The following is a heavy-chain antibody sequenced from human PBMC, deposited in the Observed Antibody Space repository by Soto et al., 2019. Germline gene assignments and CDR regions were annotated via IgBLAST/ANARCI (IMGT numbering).Heavy chain of an antibody. CDR2: IYYSGST. J-gene: IGHJ4*02. V-gene: IGHV4-30-4*01. D-gene: IGHD3-16*02. CDR1: GGSISSGDYY. Sequence: QVQLQESGPGLVKPSQTLSLTCTVSGGSISSGDYYWSWIRQPPGKGLEWIGYIYYSGSTYYNPSLKSRVTISVDTSKTQFSQKLSSVTAADTAVYYCAASSDYVWGSYRSIDYWGQGTLVTVSS. CDR3: AASSDYVWGSYRSIDY.